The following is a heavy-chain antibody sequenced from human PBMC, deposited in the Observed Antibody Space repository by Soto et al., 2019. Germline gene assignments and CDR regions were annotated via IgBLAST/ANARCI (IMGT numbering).Heavy chain of an antibody. J-gene: IGHJ5*02. V-gene: IGHV4-39*07. CDR3: ARSSWFGELLGFDP. D-gene: IGHD3-10*01. Sequence: PSETLSITCTVCGGSISNSSYLWGWIRQPPGKGLEWIGSVSYSGSTNYNPSLKSRVTISVDTSKNQFSLKLSSVTAADTAVYYCARSSWFGELLGFDPWGQGTLLTVSS. CDR2: VSYSGST. CDR1: GGSISNSSYL.